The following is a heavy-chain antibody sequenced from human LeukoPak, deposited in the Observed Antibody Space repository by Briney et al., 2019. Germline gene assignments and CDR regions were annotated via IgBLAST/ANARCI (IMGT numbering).Heavy chain of an antibody. V-gene: IGHV1-69*05. CDR3: ARHELVVDSGYYYYGMDV. CDR1: GGTFSSYA. J-gene: IGHJ6*02. CDR2: IIPIFGTA. Sequence: VASVKVSCKASGGTFSSYAISWVRQAPGQGLEWMGGIIPIFGTANCAQKFQGRVTITTDESTSTAYMELSSLRSEDTAVYYCARHELVVDSGYYYYGMDVWGQGTTVTVSS. D-gene: IGHD1-26*01.